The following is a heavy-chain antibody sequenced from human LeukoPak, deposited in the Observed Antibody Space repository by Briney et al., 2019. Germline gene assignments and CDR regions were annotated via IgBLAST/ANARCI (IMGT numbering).Heavy chain of an antibody. Sequence: GESLKISCKGSGYSFTSYWIGWVRQIPGKGLEWMGIIYPGDPDTKYSPSFQGQVTISADKSISTAYLQWSSLKASDTAMYYCARRVYDGSSSSWYFDYWGQGTLVTVSS. V-gene: IGHV5-51*01. J-gene: IGHJ4*02. CDR2: IYPGDPDT. CDR1: GYSFTSYW. D-gene: IGHD6-13*01. CDR3: ARRVYDGSSSSWYFDY.